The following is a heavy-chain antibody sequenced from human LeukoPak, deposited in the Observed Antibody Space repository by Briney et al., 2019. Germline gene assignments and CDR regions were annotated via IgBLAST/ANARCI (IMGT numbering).Heavy chain of an antibody. J-gene: IGHJ4*02. CDR3: AADPTYYDILTGYYSFDY. D-gene: IGHD3-9*01. Sequence: SVKVSCKASGFTFTSSAVQWVRQARGQRLEWIGWIVVGSGNTNYAQKFQERVTITRDMSTSTACMELSSLRSEDTAVYYCAADPTYYDILTGYYSFDYWGQGTLVTVSS. CDR1: GFTFTSSA. V-gene: IGHV1-58*01. CDR2: IVVGSGNT.